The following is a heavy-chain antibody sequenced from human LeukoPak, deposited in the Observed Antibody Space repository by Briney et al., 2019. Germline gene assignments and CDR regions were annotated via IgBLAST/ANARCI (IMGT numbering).Heavy chain of an antibody. D-gene: IGHD3-16*01. V-gene: IGHV4-38-2*02. CDR1: LYSISSGYY. CDR3: ARPGEENDAFDI. Sequence: SETLSLTCSVSLYSISSGYYWGWIRQSPGKGLEWIGYIYYSGSTNYNPSLKSRVTISVDTSKNQFSLKLSSVTAADTAVYYCARPGEENDAFDIWGQGTMVTVSS. CDR2: IYYSGST. J-gene: IGHJ3*02.